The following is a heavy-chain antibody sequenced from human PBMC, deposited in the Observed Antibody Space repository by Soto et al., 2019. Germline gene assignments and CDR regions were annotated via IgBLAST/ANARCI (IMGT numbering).Heavy chain of an antibody. CDR1: RFSFSTYA. D-gene: IGHD1-26*01. CDR3: ARDRSGSHEIDDSLDI. CDR2: ISYDGGNE. Sequence: QVQLVASGGGVVQPGRSLRLSCAASRFSFSTYAIHWVRQAPGKGLEWVAGISYDGGNEYYADSVKGRFTISRDNSKSTLYLKMNSLGPDDTSVYYCARDRSGSHEIDDSLDIWGRGTMVTVSS. V-gene: IGHV3-30-3*01. J-gene: IGHJ3*02.